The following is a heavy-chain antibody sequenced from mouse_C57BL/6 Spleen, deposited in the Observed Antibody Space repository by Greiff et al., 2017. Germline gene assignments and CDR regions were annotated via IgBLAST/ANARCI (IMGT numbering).Heavy chain of an antibody. V-gene: IGHV10-1*01. CDR1: GFSFNTYA. CDR2: IRSKSNNYAT. J-gene: IGHJ4*01. CDR3: VRHWWGGSYAMDY. Sequence: EVQVVESGGGLVQPKGSLKLSCAASGFSFNTYAMNWVRQAPGKGLEWVARIRSKSNNYATYYADSVKDRFTISRDDSESMLYLQMNNLKTEDTAMYYCVRHWWGGSYAMDYWGQGTSVTVSS. D-gene: IGHD1-1*02.